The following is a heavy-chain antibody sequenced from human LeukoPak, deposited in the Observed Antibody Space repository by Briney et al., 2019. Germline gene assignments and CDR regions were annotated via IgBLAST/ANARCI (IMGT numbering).Heavy chain of an antibody. V-gene: IGHV4-34*01. CDR3: ARASKLRSWLRYLSD. Sequence: SETLSLTCAVYGGSFSGYYWSWIRQPPGKGLEWIGEINHSGSTNYNPSLKSRVTISVDTSENQFSLKLSSVTAADTAVYYCARASKLRSWLRYLSDWGQGTLVTVSS. CDR1: GGSFSGYY. J-gene: IGHJ4*02. CDR2: INHSGST. D-gene: IGHD1-7*01.